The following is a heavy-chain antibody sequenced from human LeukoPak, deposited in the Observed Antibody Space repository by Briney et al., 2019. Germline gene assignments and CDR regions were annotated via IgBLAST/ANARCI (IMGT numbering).Heavy chain of an antibody. CDR2: INPNSGDT. CDR1: GYTFTGYY. J-gene: IGHJ5*02. V-gene: IGHV1-2*02. CDR3: ARLPDGYCSSTSCYNP. Sequence: ASVKVSCKASGYTFTGYYMHWVRQAPGQGLEWMGWINPNSGDTNYAQKFQGRVTMTRDTSISTAYMELSRLRSDDTAVYYCARLPDGYCSSTSCYNPWGQGTLVTVSS. D-gene: IGHD2-2*02.